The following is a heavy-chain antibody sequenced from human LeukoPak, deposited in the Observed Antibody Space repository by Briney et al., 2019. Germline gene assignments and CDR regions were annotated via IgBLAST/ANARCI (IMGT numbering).Heavy chain of an antibody. D-gene: IGHD6-6*01. CDR3: ARRLYSSSYWYFDL. Sequence: SETLPLTCAVSGYSISSGYYWGWIRQPPGKGLEWIGSIYHSGSTYYNPPLKSRVTISVDTSKNQFSLKLSSVTAADTAVYYCARRLYSSSYWYFDLWGRGTLVTVSS. CDR1: GYSISSGYY. CDR2: IYHSGST. J-gene: IGHJ2*01. V-gene: IGHV4-38-2*01.